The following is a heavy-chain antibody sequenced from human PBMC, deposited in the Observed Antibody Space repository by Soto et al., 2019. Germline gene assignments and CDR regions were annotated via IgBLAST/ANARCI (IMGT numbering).Heavy chain of an antibody. V-gene: IGHV3-9*01. D-gene: IGHD4-17*01. CDR1: GFTFVDYA. CDR3: AKDMKLGDYSYYYMDV. CDR2: ISWNSGSI. Sequence: GGSLRLSCAASGFTFVDYAMHRVRQAPGKGLEWVSGISWNSGSIGYADSVKGRFTISRDNAKNSLYLQMNSLRAEDTALYYCAKDMKLGDYSYYYMDVWGKGTTVTVSS. J-gene: IGHJ6*03.